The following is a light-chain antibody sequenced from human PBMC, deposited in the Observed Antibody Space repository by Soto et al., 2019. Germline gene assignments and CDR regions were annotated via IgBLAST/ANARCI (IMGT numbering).Light chain of an antibody. CDR2: GAS. J-gene: IGKJ1*01. V-gene: IGKV3-15*01. CDR3: QQYNNWPPVRT. Sequence: EIVMTQSPATLSVSPGERATLSCRASQSVSSNLAWYQQKPGQAPRLLIYGASTRATGIPAMFSGSGSGTEFTLTISSLQSEDFAVYYCQQYNNWPPVRTFGQGTKVEIK. CDR1: QSVSSN.